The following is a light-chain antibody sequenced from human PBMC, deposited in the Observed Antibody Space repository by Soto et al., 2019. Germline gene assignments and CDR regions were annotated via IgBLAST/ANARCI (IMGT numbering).Light chain of an antibody. Sequence: DIQMTQSPSSLAASVGDRVTISCRASQGISNYLAWYQQKPGKAPKLLIYATSTLQSGASSRFTGSGSGTDFTLTISSLQPEDVATYYCQKYKWPPFTFGPGTKVAI. J-gene: IGKJ3*01. CDR1: QGISNY. CDR2: ATS. V-gene: IGKV1-27*01. CDR3: QKYKWPPFT.